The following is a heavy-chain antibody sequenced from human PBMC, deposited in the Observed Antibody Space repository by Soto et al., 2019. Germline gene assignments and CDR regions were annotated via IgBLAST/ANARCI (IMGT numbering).Heavy chain of an antibody. Sequence: GGSLRLSCAASGFTFSDYWMHWVRQATGKGLEWVSAIGTAGDTYYPGSVKGRFTISRENAKNSLYLQMNSLRAGDTAVYYCASSSAGDAFDIWGQGTMVTVSS. CDR2: IGTAGDT. D-gene: IGHD6-6*01. CDR3: ASSSAGDAFDI. J-gene: IGHJ3*02. CDR1: GFTFSDYW. V-gene: IGHV3-13*01.